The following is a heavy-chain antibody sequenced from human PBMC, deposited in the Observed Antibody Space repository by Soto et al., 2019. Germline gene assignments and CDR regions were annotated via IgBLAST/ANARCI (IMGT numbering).Heavy chain of an antibody. D-gene: IGHD5-18*01. J-gene: IGHJ6*02. CDR2: IIPIFGTA. V-gene: IGHV1-69*13. CDR1: GGTFSSYA. CDR3: ARNVDTAMEKDYYGMDV. Sequence: PSVKVSCKASGGTFSSYAISWVRQAPGQGLEWMGGIIPIFGTANYAQKFQGRVTITADESTSTAYMELSSLRSEDTAVYYCARNVDTAMEKDYYGMDVWGQGTTVTVSS.